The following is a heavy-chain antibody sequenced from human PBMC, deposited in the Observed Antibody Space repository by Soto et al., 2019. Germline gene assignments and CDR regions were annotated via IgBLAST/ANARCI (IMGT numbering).Heavy chain of an antibody. V-gene: IGHV4-4*07. CDR1: GASISGYY. Sequence: SETLSLTCTVSGASISGYYWSWIRKSAGKGLEWIGRIYATGTTDYNPSLKSRVMMSVDTSKKQFSLKLRSVTAADTAVYYCVRNGTKTLRDWFDPWGQGISVTVSS. J-gene: IGHJ5*02. D-gene: IGHD1-1*01. CDR2: IYATGTT. CDR3: VRNGTKTLRDWFDP.